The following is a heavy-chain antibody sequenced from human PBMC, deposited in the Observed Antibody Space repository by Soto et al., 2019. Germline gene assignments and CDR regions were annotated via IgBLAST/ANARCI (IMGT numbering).Heavy chain of an antibody. CDR3: ARGLLVPGAMPSRDYYYYGMDV. Sequence: GESLKISCKGSGYSFSRYWIGWVRQVPGKGLEWMGIIYPGDSETRYSPSFQGQVTISADKSITTAYLQWSSLKASDTAIYYCARGLLVPGAMPSRDYYYYGMDVWGQGTTVTVYS. CDR1: GYSFSRYW. D-gene: IGHD2-2*01. CDR2: IYPGDSET. V-gene: IGHV5-51*01. J-gene: IGHJ6*02.